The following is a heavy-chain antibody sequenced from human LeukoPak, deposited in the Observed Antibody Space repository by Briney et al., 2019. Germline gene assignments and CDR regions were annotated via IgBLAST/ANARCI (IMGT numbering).Heavy chain of an antibody. CDR3: ARDYYDSSGYYHGGDYFDY. Sequence: GASVKVSCKASGYTFTSYGISWVRQAPGQGLEWMGWISAYNGNTNYVQKFQGRVTMTTDTSTSTAYMELRSLRSDDTAVYYCARDYYDSSGYYHGGDYFDYWGQGTLVTVSS. CDR2: ISAYNGNT. V-gene: IGHV1-18*01. J-gene: IGHJ4*02. CDR1: GYTFTSYG. D-gene: IGHD3-22*01.